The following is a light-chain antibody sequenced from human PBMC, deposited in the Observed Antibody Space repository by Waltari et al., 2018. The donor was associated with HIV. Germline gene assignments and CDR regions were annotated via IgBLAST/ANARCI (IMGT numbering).Light chain of an antibody. CDR3: QQYGGSLSIT. J-gene: IGKJ5*01. CDR1: QSVSSSY. V-gene: IGKV3-20*01. CDR2: GAS. Sequence: IVLTQSPGTLSLSPGERATLSCRASQSVSSSYLAWYQQKPGQAPRLLIYGASSRATGIPDRFSGSGSGTDFTLTISRLEPGDFAVYYCQQYGGSLSITFGQGTRLEIK.